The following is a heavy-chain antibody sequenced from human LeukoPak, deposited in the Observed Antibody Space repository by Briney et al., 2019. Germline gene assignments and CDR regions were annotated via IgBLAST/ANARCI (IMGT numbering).Heavy chain of an antibody. CDR3: ARHAPLDDAFDI. Sequence: PSETLSLTCTVSGGSISSYYWSWIRQPPGKGLEWIGYIYYSGSTNYNPSLKSRVTISVDTSKNQFSLKLSSVTAADTAVYYCARHAPLDDAFDIWGQGTMLTVSS. V-gene: IGHV4-59*08. J-gene: IGHJ3*02. CDR1: GGSISSYY. D-gene: IGHD3-3*02. CDR2: IYYSGST.